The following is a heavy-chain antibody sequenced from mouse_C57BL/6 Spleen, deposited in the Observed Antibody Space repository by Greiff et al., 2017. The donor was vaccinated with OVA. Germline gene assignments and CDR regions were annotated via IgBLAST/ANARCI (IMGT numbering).Heavy chain of an antibody. J-gene: IGHJ1*03. D-gene: IGHD2-2*01. Sequence: EVMLVESGGGLVQPGGSLKLSCAASGFTFSDYYMYWVRQTPEKRLEWVAYISNGGGSTYYPDTVKGRFTISRDNAKNTLYLQMSRLKSEDTAMYYCARLDGYDGEGYFDVWGTGTTVTVSS. V-gene: IGHV5-12*01. CDR3: ARLDGYDGEGYFDV. CDR2: ISNGGGST. CDR1: GFTFSDYY.